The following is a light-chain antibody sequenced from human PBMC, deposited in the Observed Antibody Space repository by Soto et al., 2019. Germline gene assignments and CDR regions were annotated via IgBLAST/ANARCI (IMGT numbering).Light chain of an antibody. CDR3: ISYAGSDNFV. CDR1: SNDVGGYAY. CDR2: EVT. J-gene: IGLJ1*01. V-gene: IGLV2-8*01. Sequence: QSALTQPPSASGSPGQSVTISCTGTSNDVGGYAYVSWYQQHPGKAPRLMIYEVTKRPSGVPDRFSGSKSGNTASLTVSGLQAEDEADYYCISYAGSDNFVFGTGTKLTVL.